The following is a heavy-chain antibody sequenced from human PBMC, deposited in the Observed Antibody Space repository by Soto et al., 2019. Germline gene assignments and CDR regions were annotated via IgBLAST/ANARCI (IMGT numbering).Heavy chain of an antibody. D-gene: IGHD3-22*01. Sequence: DVQLMEAGGVLVQPGGSLRLSCAASGFSFTDAWMNWVRQGPGKGLEWVGRSKTKAYGGTIAYAAPVKGRFIISRDDSKNTLSLQMNSLKPEDTAVYYCTSGPYYNTGGLDSWGQGTLVTVSS. CDR3: TSGPYYNTGGLDS. V-gene: IGHV3-15*07. CDR1: GFSFTDAW. CDR2: SKTKAYGGTI. J-gene: IGHJ4*02.